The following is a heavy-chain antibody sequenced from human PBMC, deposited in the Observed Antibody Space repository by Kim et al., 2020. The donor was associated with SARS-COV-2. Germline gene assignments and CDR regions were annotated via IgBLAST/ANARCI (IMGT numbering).Heavy chain of an antibody. CDR3: ARGAHSSSWPTNWFDP. D-gene: IGHD6-13*01. V-gene: IGHV3-64*01. J-gene: IGHJ5*02. Sequence: SVKGRFTISRDNSKNTLYLQMGSLRVEDMAVYYCARGAHSSSWPTNWFDPWGQGTLVTVSS.